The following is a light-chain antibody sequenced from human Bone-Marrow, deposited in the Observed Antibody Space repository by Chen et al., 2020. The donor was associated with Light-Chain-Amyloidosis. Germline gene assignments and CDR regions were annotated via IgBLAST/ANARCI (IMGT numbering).Light chain of an antibody. CDR1: NIGSTS. CDR3: EVWYRSSDRQV. Sequence: SYVLTQPSSVSVAPGQTATIACGGNNIGSTSVHWYQQTPGQAPLLVVYDDSDRPSGIPERLSGSNSGNTATLCISRVEAGYAADYYCEVWYRSSDRQVFGGGTKLTVL. J-gene: IGLJ3*02. CDR2: DDS. V-gene: IGLV3-21*02.